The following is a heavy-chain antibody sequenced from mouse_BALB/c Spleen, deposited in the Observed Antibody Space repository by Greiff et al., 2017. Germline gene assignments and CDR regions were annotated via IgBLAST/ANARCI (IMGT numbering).Heavy chain of an antibody. J-gene: IGHJ3*01. CDR2: IDPANGNT. Sequence: VQLQQSGAELVKPGASVKLSCTASGFTIKDTYMPWVKQRPEQGLEWIGRIDPANGNTKYDPKFQGKATITADTSSNTAYLQLSSLTSEDTAVYYCARIPFAYWGQGTLVTVSA. V-gene: IGHV14-3*02. D-gene: IGHD5-1-1*01. CDR3: ARIPFAY. CDR1: GFTIKDTY.